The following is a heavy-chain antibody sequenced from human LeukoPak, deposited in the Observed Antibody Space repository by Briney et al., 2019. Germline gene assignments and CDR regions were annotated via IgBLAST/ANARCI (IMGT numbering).Heavy chain of an antibody. J-gene: IGHJ5*02. D-gene: IGHD6-13*01. Sequence: GASVKVSCKASGYTFTSYAMNWGRQAPGQGLEWMGWINTNTGNPTYAQGFTGRFVFSLDTSVSTAYLQISSLKAENTAVYYCATYSSSWSLAWFDPWGQGTLVTVSS. CDR2: INTNTGNP. CDR3: ATYSSSWSLAWFDP. V-gene: IGHV7-4-1*02. CDR1: GYTFTSYA.